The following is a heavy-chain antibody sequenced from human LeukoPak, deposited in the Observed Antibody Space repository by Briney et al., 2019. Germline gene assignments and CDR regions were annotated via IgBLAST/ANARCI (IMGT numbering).Heavy chain of an antibody. CDR3: ARLGQASSSSWYFDY. V-gene: IGHV4-4*07. J-gene: IGHJ4*02. Sequence: PSETLSLTCTVSGGSISSYYWSWIRQPAGKGLEWIGRIYTSGSTNYNPSLKSRVTMSVDTSKNQFSLKLSSVTAADTAVYYCARLGQASSSSWYFDYWGQGTLVTVSS. D-gene: IGHD6-13*01. CDR1: GGSISSYY. CDR2: IYTSGST.